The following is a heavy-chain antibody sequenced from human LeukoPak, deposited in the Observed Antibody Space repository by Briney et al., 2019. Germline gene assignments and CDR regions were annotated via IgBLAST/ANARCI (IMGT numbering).Heavy chain of an antibody. Sequence: GGSLRLSCAPSGSTFSKYAISAVRQAPGKGLEWVSGISGSGYSTYYAESVKGRFTISRDNSKNTLYLQMNSLRAEDTAIYYCAKDREYDSSGYRYYYYYYMDVWGKGTTVTVSS. CDR2: ISGSGYST. V-gene: IGHV3-23*01. CDR3: AKDREYDSSGYRYYYYYYMDV. CDR1: GSTFSKYA. J-gene: IGHJ6*03. D-gene: IGHD3-22*01.